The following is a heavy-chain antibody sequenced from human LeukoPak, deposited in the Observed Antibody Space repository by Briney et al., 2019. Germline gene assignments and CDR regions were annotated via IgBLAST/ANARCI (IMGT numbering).Heavy chain of an antibody. V-gene: IGHV3-64D*06. Sequence: PGGSLRLSCSASGFTLGSYAMRWVRQAPGKGLEYVSAISTSGGSTYYADSVKGRFTISRDNSKNTLYLQMSSLRAEDTAVYYCVKDLGYGDGLWASPFDYWGQGTLVTVSS. D-gene: IGHD4-17*01. CDR2: ISTSGGST. CDR3: VKDLGYGDGLWASPFDY. CDR1: GFTLGSYA. J-gene: IGHJ4*02.